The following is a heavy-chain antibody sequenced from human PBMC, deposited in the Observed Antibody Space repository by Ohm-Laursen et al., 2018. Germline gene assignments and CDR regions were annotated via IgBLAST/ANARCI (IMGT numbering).Heavy chain of an antibody. J-gene: IGHJ2*01. CDR3: ARGLWYFDL. CDR2: VST. D-gene: IGHD3/OR15-3a*01. CDR1: GYSISSDSY. Sequence: GTLSLTCAVSGYSISSDSYWGWIRQPPGQGLEWIGVSTYYNPSLKSRVTISVDKSKNQLSLKLSSVTAADTALYYCARGLWYFDLWGRGTLVTVPS. V-gene: IGHV4-38-2*01.